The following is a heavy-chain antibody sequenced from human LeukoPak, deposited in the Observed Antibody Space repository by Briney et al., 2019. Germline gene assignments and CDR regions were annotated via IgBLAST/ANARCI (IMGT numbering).Heavy chain of an antibody. CDR3: ARDPPGLSLFDS. V-gene: IGHV4-4*07. J-gene: IGHJ4*02. CDR2: IYTSGST. CDR1: GGSITNYY. Sequence: PSETLSLTCTVSGGSITNYYWSWIRQPAGKGLEWIGRIYTSGSTNYNPSLKSRVTMSVDTSKNQFSLQLSSVTAADTAVYYCARDPPGLSLFDSWGQGTLVTVSS. D-gene: IGHD2-21*01.